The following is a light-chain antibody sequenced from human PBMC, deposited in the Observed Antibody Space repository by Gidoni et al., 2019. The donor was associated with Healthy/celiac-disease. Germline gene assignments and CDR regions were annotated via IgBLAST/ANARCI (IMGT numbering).Light chain of an antibody. CDR1: QSVSYSSNNKNY. J-gene: IGKJ1*01. CDR2: WAS. Sequence: IVLTQSPDSLALSLGERATINCKPSQSVSYSSNNKNYLAWYQQKPGQPPKLLIYWASTRESGVPDRFSGSGSGTDFTLTISSLQAEDVAVYYCQQYYSTLWTFGQGTKVEIK. V-gene: IGKV4-1*01. CDR3: QQYYSTLWT.